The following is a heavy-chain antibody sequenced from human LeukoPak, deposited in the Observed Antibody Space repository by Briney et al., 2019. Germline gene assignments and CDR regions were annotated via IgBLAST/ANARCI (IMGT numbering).Heavy chain of an antibody. Sequence: ASVKVSCKASGYTFTVYYMHWVRQAPGQGLEWMGWINPNSGGTNYAQKFQGRVTMTRDTSISTAYMELSRLRSDDTAVYYCARVNYYDSSGHSLDYWGQGTLVTVSS. D-gene: IGHD3-22*01. J-gene: IGHJ4*02. CDR2: INPNSGGT. V-gene: IGHV1-2*02. CDR1: GYTFTVYY. CDR3: ARVNYYDSSGHSLDY.